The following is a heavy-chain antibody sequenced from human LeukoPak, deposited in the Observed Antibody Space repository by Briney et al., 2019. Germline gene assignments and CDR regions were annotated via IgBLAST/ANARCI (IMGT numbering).Heavy chain of an antibody. CDR3: AKGVLYRNPSPRSFDY. V-gene: IGHV1-18*01. CDR1: GYTFTSYG. J-gene: IGHJ4*02. CDR2: ISAYNGNT. Sequence: ASVKVSCKASGYTFTSYGISWVRQAPGQGLEWMGWISAYNGNTNYAQKLQGRVTMTTDTSTSTAYMELRSLRSDDTAVYYCAKGVLYRNPSPRSFDYWGQGTLVTVSS. D-gene: IGHD3-16*01.